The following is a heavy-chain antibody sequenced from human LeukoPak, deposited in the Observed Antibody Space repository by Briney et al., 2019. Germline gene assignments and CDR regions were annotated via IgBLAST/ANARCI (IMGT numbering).Heavy chain of an antibody. J-gene: IGHJ4*02. CDR2: ISSSSSLI. D-gene: IGHD3-3*01. CDR3: AKEWGLFGVVR. Sequence: PGGSLRLSCAASGFTFSSYIMSWARQAPGKGLQWVSSISSSSSLIYYADSVKGRFTISRDNAKNSLYLQMNSLRAEDTAVYYCAKEWGLFGVVRWGQGTLVTVTS. CDR1: GFTFSSYI. V-gene: IGHV3-21*04.